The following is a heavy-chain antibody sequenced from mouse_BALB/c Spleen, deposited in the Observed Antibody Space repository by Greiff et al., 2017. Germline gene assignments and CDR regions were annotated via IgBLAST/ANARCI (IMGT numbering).Heavy chain of an antibody. D-gene: IGHD2-14*01. CDR3: ARHDRYDGGGAMDY. V-gene: IGHV5-6*02. Sequence: DVKLVESGGDLVKPGGSLKLSCAASGFTFSSYGMSWVRQTPDKRLEWVATISSGGSYTYYPDSVKGRFTISRDNAKNTLYLQMSSLKSEDTAMYYCARHDRYDGGGAMDYWGQGTSVTVSS. J-gene: IGHJ4*01. CDR2: ISSGGSYT. CDR1: GFTFSSYG.